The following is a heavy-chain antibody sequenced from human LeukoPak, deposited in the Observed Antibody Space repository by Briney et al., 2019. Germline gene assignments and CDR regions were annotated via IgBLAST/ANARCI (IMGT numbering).Heavy chain of an antibody. Sequence: PSETLSLTCTVSGGSISSYYWSWIRQPAGKGLEWIGRIYTSGSTNYNPSLKSRVTISVDTSKNQFSLKLSSVTAADTAVYYCARDTLWYRDYYYYYMDVWGKGTTVTISS. CDR1: GGSISSYY. CDR2: IYTSGST. D-gene: IGHD5-18*01. CDR3: ARDTLWYRDYYYYYMDV. V-gene: IGHV4-4*07. J-gene: IGHJ6*03.